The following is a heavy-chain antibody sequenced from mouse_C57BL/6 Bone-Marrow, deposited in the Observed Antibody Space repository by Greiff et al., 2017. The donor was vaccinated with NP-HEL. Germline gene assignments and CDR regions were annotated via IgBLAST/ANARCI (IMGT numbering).Heavy chain of an antibody. V-gene: IGHV5-17*01. CDR3: ARTAQATSYYAMDY. Sequence: EVNVVESGGGLVKPGGSLKLSCAASGFTFSDYGMHWVRQAPEKGLEWVAYISSGSSTIYYADTVKGRFTISRDNAKNTLFLQMTSLRSEDTAMYYCARTAQATSYYAMDYWGQGTSVTVSS. CDR1: GFTFSDYG. D-gene: IGHD3-2*02. CDR2: ISSGSSTI. J-gene: IGHJ4*01.